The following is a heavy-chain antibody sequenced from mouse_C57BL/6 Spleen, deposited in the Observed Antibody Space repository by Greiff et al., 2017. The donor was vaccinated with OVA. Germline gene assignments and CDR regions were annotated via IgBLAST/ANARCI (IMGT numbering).Heavy chain of an antibody. CDR3: ARTGYSKGYFDV. Sequence: EVQLQQSGPELVKPGASVKIPCKASGYTFTDYNMDWVKQSHGKSLEWIGDINPNNGGTIYNQKFKGKATLTVDKSSSTAYMELRSLTSEDTAVYYCARTGYSKGYFDVWGTGTTVTVSS. CDR2: INPNNGGT. CDR1: GYTFTDYN. V-gene: IGHV1-18*01. D-gene: IGHD2-5*01. J-gene: IGHJ1*03.